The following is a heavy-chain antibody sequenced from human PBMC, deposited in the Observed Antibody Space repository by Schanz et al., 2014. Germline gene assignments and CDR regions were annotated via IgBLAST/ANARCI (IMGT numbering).Heavy chain of an antibody. D-gene: IGHD6-13*01. CDR1: GFTFISYD. J-gene: IGHJ4*02. CDR2: IRYDGRNT. V-gene: IGHV3-30*02. CDR3: AKEKEEVAADGSFFDY. Sequence: QAQLVESGGGVVQPGRSLRLSCVASGFTFISYDIHWVRQAPGKGLEWVAVIRYDGRNTGYAHSVKGRFTISRDNSKNTVNLQMNSLRAEDTAVYYCAKEKEEVAADGSFFDYWGQGTLVTVSS.